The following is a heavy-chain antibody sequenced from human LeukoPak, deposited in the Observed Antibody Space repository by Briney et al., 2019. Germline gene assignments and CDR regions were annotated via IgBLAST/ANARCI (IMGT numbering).Heavy chain of an antibody. CDR1: GFIFSSSA. CDR2: ISASGGST. Sequence: GGSLRLSCAASGFIFSSSAMSWVRQAPGKGLEWVSGISASGGSTYYAASVKGRFTISRDNSKNTLYLQMNSLRAEDTAVYYCAKDGYYYGSGSPYYFDYWGQGTLVTVSS. J-gene: IGHJ4*02. V-gene: IGHV3-23*01. CDR3: AKDGYYYGSGSPYYFDY. D-gene: IGHD3-10*01.